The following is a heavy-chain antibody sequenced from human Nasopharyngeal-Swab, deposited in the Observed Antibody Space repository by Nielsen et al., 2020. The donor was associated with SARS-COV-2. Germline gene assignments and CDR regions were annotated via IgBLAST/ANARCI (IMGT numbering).Heavy chain of an antibody. V-gene: IGHV1-2*06. CDR2: INPNSGGT. Sequence: ASVKVSCKASGGTFSSYAISWVRQAPGQGLEWMGRINPNSGGTNYAQKFQGRVTMTRDTSISTAYMELSRLRSDDTAVYYCARVGNSGYCSGGSCYSLSYWGQGTLVTVSS. D-gene: IGHD2-15*01. J-gene: IGHJ4*02. CDR3: ARVGNSGYCSGGSCYSLSY. CDR1: GGTFSSYA.